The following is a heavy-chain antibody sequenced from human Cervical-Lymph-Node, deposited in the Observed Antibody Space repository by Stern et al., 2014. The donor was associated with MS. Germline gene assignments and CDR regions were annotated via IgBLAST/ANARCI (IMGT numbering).Heavy chain of an antibody. CDR2: IDDTGRT. D-gene: IGHD4-11*01. V-gene: IGHV4-39*01. CDR1: GGSISSSYY. Sequence: QVQLQESGPGLVKPSETLSRTCTVSGGSISSSYYWGWIRQSSGKGLEWIGSIDDTGRTFYNPSLKSRVTISVDTSNYQFSLKPSSGTAADTAVYYCVRQVTVRSRFDYWGQGTLVTVSS. CDR3: VRQVTVRSRFDY. J-gene: IGHJ4*02.